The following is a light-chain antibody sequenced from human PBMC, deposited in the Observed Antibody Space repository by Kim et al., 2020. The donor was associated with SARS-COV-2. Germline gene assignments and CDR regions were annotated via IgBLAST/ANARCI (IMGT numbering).Light chain of an antibody. CDR1: QSISTW. CDR3: QQYNSYPWT. Sequence: DIQMTQSPSTLSASEGDRVTITCRASQSISTWLAWYQQKPGKAPKLLIYKASSLESGVPSRFSGSGSGTDFTLTVSSLQPDDFATYCCQQYNSYPWTFGQGTKVDIK. CDR2: KAS. V-gene: IGKV1-5*03. J-gene: IGKJ1*01.